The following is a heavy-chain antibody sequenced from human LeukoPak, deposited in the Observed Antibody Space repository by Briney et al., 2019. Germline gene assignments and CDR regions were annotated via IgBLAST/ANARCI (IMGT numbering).Heavy chain of an antibody. V-gene: IGHV4-61*01. CDR3: ARDQVGVGASYFDY. J-gene: IGHJ4*02. CDR2: IYYSGST. Sequence: PSETLSLTCTVSGGSISSSSYYWGWIRQPPGKGLEWIGYIYYSGSTNYNPSLKSRVTISVDTSKNQFSLKLSSVTAADTAVYYCARDQVGVGASYFDYWGQGTLVTVSS. CDR1: GGSISSSSYY. D-gene: IGHD1-26*01.